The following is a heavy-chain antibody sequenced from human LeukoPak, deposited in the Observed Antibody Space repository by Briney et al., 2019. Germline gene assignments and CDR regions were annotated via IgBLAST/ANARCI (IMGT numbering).Heavy chain of an antibody. Sequence: GGSLRLSCAASGFTFSRYAMSWVRQAPGKGLEYVSGISSNGGSTYYADSVKGRFIISRDNSKNTLYLQMSSLRAEDTAVYYCVKVYAAIVFDYWGQGTLVTVSS. CDR2: ISSNGGST. CDR1: GFTFSRYA. V-gene: IGHV3-64D*09. J-gene: IGHJ4*02. D-gene: IGHD2-2*01. CDR3: VKVYAAIVFDY.